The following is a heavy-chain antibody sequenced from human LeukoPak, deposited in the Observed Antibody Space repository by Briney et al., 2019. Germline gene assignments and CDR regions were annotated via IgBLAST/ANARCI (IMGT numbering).Heavy chain of an antibody. J-gene: IGHJ4*02. CDR2: IKHDGSEK. CDR3: ATDRGWRTSGYYLYYFEY. V-gene: IGHV3-7*01. D-gene: IGHD3-3*01. CDR1: GFIFTNYF. Sequence: GGSLRLSCAASGFIFTNYFMSWVRQAPGKGLEWVAGIKHDGSEKYYVDPVRGRFTISRDNTMNSLYLQMSSLRVEDTAVYYCATDRGWRTSGYYLYYFEYWGQGTLVTYSS.